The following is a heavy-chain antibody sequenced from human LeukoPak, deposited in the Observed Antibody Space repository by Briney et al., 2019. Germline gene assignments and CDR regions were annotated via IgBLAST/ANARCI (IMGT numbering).Heavy chain of an antibody. Sequence: GGSLRLSCADSGFLFSDFIDHTMVWVRQAPGKGLAWVSYISSSSTSISYADSVRGRFSISRDDAQRSLYLHMNSLRDEDTAVYYCAREFSVVGNFDYWGQGTLVIVSS. CDR2: ISSSSTSI. CDR3: AREFSVVGNFDY. D-gene: IGHD2-21*01. CDR1: GFLFSDFIDHT. J-gene: IGHJ4*02. V-gene: IGHV3-21*01.